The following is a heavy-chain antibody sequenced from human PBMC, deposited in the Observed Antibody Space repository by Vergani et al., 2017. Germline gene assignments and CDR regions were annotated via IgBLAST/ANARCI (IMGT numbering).Heavy chain of an antibody. Sequence: QVQLVESGGGVVQPGRSLRLSCAASGFTFSSYGMHWVRQAPGKGLEWVAVIWYDGSNKYYADSVKGRFTISRDNSKNTLYLQMNSLRAEDTAVYYCARLRFLEWLTFDYWGQGTLVTVSS. CDR1: GFTFSSYG. D-gene: IGHD3-3*01. J-gene: IGHJ4*02. CDR2: IWYDGSNK. CDR3: ARLRFLEWLTFDY. V-gene: IGHV3-33*01.